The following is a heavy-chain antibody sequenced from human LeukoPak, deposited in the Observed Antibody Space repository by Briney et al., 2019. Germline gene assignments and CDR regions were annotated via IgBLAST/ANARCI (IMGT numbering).Heavy chain of an antibody. Sequence: GGSLRLSCAASGFTVSSNYMSWVRQAPGKGLEWVSVIYSGGSTYYADSVKGRSTISRDNSKNTLYLQMNSLRAEDTAVYYCASSYSSGWYLFDPWGQGTLVTVSS. D-gene: IGHD6-19*01. CDR2: IYSGGST. CDR1: GFTVSSNY. V-gene: IGHV3-53*01. J-gene: IGHJ5*02. CDR3: ASSYSSGWYLFDP.